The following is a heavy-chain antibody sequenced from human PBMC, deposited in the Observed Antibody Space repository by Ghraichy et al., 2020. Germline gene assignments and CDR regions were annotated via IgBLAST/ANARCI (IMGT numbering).Heavy chain of an antibody. CDR3: ARDIAGAYFYGMNG. Sequence: ASVKVSCKASGYTFSSYGISWVRQASGQGLEWMGWISAYNGNTNYAQKLQGRVTMTTDTSTSTAYMELRSLRSDDTAVYYCARDIAGAYFYGMNGWGQGTTVTGSS. CDR1: GYTFSSYG. CDR2: ISAYNGNT. D-gene: IGHD6-13*01. J-gene: IGHJ6*02. V-gene: IGHV1-18*01.